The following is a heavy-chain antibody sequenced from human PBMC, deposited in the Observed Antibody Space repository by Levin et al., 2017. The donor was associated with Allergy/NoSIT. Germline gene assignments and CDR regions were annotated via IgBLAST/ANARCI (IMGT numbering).Heavy chain of an antibody. D-gene: IGHD4-17*01. J-gene: IGHJ4*02. CDR1: GFTFSNYA. V-gene: IGHV3-23*01. CDR2: ITNSGRT. Sequence: SCAASGFTFSNYAMSWVRQAPGKGLEWVSAITNSGRTYYADSVKDRFTVSSDNSKNMLYLQMNSLRADDTAVYYCVKEMTTVMPVFDYWGQGTLVTVSS. CDR3: VKEMTTVMPVFDY.